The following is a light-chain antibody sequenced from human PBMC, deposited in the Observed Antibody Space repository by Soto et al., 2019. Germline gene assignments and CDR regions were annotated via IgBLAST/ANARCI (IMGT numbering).Light chain of an antibody. CDR2: KAS. Sequence: DLQMTQSPSTLSASVGDRVTITCRASQSISNWLAWYQQEPGKAPKLLIYKASSLEIGVPSRFSGSGSGTEFTLTISCLQPDDFATYYCQQYNSYPRTFGQGTKVEIK. CDR3: QQYNSYPRT. J-gene: IGKJ1*01. V-gene: IGKV1-5*03. CDR1: QSISNW.